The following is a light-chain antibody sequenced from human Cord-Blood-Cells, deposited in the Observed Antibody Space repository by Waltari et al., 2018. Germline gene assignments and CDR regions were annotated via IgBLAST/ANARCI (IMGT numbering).Light chain of an antibody. CDR2: GAS. J-gene: IGKJ1*01. Sequence: EIVMTQSQATLSVSPGERATLSCRASQSVSSNLAWYQQKPGQAPRLLIYGASTRATGIPARFSGRGSWPEFTLTISSLQSEDFAVYYCQQYNNWPPWTFGQGTKVEIK. CDR3: QQYNNWPPWT. CDR1: QSVSSN. V-gene: IGKV3-15*01.